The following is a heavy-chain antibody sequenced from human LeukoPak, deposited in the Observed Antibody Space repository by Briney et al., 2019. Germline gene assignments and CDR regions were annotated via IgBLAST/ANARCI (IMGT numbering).Heavy chain of an antibody. CDR2: IYSGGST. J-gene: IGHJ3*02. D-gene: IGHD3-22*01. CDR1: GFTVSNNY. V-gene: IGHV3-66*01. Sequence: GGSLRHSCAASGFTVSNNYMSWVRQAPGKGLEWVSLIYSGGSTHYTDSVKGRFNISRDNSKNTLYLQMNSLRAEDTAVYYCARGLYSSGYYYDAFDIWGQGTMVTVSS. CDR3: ARGLYSSGYYYDAFDI.